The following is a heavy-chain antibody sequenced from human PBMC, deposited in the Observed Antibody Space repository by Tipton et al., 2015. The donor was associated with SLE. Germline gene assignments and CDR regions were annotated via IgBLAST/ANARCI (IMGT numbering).Heavy chain of an antibody. J-gene: IGHJ4*02. CDR2: IHHSGST. CDR3: AKDYNHDNADYN. Sequence: TLSLTCTVSGGSISSGSYYWSWIRQPPGKGLEWIGEIHHSGSTNSNPSLKSRVTISVDKSKNQFSLKLSSVTVADTAVYYCAKDYNHDNADYNWGQGTLVIVSS. CDR1: GGSISSGSYY. V-gene: IGHV4-39*07. D-gene: IGHD4-17*01.